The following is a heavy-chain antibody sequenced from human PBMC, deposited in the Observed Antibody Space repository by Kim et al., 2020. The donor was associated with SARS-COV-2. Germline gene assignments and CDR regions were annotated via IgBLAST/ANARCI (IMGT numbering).Heavy chain of an antibody. Sequence: GGSLRLSCAASTFTFSTYAMHWVRQTPGKGLEWVAIISDDGSTKYYGDSVKGRFTISRDNSKNTLYLQMNSLRAEDTAVYYCAKDLGGSGSFDYWGQGTLVTVSS. D-gene: IGHD3-10*01. CDR3: AKDLGGSGSFDY. V-gene: IGHV3-30*18. J-gene: IGHJ4*02. CDR1: TFTFSTYA. CDR2: ISDDGSTK.